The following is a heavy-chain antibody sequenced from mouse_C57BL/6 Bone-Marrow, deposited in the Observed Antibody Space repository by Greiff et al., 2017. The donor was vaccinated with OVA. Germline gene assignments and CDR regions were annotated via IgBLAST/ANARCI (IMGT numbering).Heavy chain of an antibody. Sequence: QVQLKESGAELVRPGASVTLSCKASGYTFTDYEMHWVKQTPVHGLEWIGAIDPETGGTAYNQKFKGKAILTADKSSSTAYMELRSLTSEDSAVYYCTRWGYGSLYYFDYWGQGTTLTVSS. CDR3: TRWGYGSLYYFDY. V-gene: IGHV1-15*01. D-gene: IGHD1-1*01. CDR2: IDPETGGT. J-gene: IGHJ2*01. CDR1: GYTFTDYE.